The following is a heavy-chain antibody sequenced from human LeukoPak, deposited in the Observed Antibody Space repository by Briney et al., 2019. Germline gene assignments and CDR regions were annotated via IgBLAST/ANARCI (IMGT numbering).Heavy chain of an antibody. CDR3: ARGRFVLSWNYIPPEYFQH. D-gene: IGHD1-7*01. Sequence: SETLSLTCAVYGGSFSGYYWSWIRQPPGKGLEWIGEINHSGSTNYNPSLKSRVTISVDTSKNQFSLKLSSVTAADTAVYYCARGRFVLSWNYIPPEYFQHWGQGTLVTVSS. J-gene: IGHJ1*01. CDR1: GGSFSGYY. CDR2: INHSGST. V-gene: IGHV4-34*01.